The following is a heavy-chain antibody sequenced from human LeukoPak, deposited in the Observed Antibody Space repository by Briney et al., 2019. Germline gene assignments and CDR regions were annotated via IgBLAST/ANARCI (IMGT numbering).Heavy chain of an antibody. V-gene: IGHV3-11*01. CDR3: AKDGLVPAVTNWFDP. CDR1: GFTFSDYY. CDR2: ISSSGSTT. J-gene: IGHJ5*02. D-gene: IGHD2-2*01. Sequence: EGSLRLSCAASGFTFSDYYMSWIRQAPGKGLEWVSYISSSGSTTYYADSVKGWFTISRDNSKNTLYLQMNSLRAEDTAVYYCAKDGLVPAVTNWFDPWGQGTLVTVSS.